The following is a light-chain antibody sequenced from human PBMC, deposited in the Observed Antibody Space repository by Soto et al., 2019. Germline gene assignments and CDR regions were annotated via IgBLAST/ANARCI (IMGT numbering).Light chain of an antibody. V-gene: IGLV2-14*01. Sequence: HCALTKPAYVSGAAGESITISCTGTSSDVGGYNYVSWYQQHPGKAPKLMIYDVSNRPSGVSNRFSGSKSGNTASLTTSGLQAEDEADYYCSSYTSSSTLVFGTGTKVTV. J-gene: IGLJ1*01. CDR1: SSDVGGYNY. CDR3: SSYTSSSTLV. CDR2: DVS.